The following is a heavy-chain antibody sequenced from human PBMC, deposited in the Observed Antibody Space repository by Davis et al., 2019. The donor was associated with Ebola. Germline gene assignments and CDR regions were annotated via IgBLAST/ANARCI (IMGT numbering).Heavy chain of an antibody. CDR3: ASSGEYIFGPAVH. V-gene: IGHV4-39*07. CDR2: IYYSGST. Sequence: MPSETLSLTCTVSGGSISSSSYYWGWIRQPPGKGLEWIGSIYYSGSTYYNPSLKSRVAISVDTSKNQFLLNMSSVTAADTAVYFCASSGEYIFGPAVHWGQGALVTVSS. D-gene: IGHD5-18*01. J-gene: IGHJ4*02. CDR1: GGSISSSSYY.